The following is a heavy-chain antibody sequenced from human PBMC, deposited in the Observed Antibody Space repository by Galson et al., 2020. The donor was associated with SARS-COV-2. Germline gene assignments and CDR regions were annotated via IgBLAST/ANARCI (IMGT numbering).Heavy chain of an antibody. J-gene: IGHJ2*01. CDR1: DYSISTTNY. CDR3: ARQVVNMIVVVTVPGLDFDL. V-gene: IGHV4-38-2*01. CDR2: IYPNGRT. D-gene: IGHD3-22*01. Sequence: SPTISITCAVSDYSISTTNYWGWLRQPPGQELEWIGSIYPNGRTYSHPSLKSRVTITVDTSKNQFSLRLDSVTAADTALYYGARQVVNMIVVVTVPGLDFDLCVRGTLVTVSA.